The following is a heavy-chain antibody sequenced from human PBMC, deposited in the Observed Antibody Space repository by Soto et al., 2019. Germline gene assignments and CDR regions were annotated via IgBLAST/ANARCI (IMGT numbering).Heavy chain of an antibody. CDR3: AKFHGSGTYYNFPDY. CDR2: ISDSGGST. CDR1: GFTFSTYA. V-gene: IGHV3-23*01. Sequence: GGSLRLSCAASGFTFSTYATSWVRQAPGKGLEWVSTISDSGGSTYYAASVKGRFTISRDNSKNTLYLLMNSLSAEDTALYYCAKFHGSGTYYNFPDYWGQGTLVTVSS. D-gene: IGHD3-10*01. J-gene: IGHJ4*02.